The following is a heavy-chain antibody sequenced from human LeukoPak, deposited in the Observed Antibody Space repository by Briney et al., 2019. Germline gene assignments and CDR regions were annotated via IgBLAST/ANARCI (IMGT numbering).Heavy chain of an antibody. CDR2: ISWDGGST. CDR1: GFSFDDYT. CDR3: ARLRGSGWFDP. V-gene: IGHV3-43*01. J-gene: IGHJ5*02. Sequence: GGSLRLSCAASGFSFDDYTMHWVRQAPGKGLEWVSLISWDGGSTYYADSVKGRFTISRDNSKNTLYLQMNSLRAEDTAVYYCARLRGSGWFDPWGQGTLVTVSS. D-gene: IGHD2-15*01.